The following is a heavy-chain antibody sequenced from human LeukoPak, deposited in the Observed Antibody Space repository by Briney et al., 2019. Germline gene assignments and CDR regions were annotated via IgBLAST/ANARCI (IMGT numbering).Heavy chain of an antibody. CDR3: AARRRLSVIMAVFDI. CDR2: IIPIFGTA. CDR1: GGTFSSYA. Sequence: ASVKVPCKASGGTFSSYAISWVRQAPGQGLEWMGGIIPIFGTANYAQKFQGRVTITADKSTSTAYMELSSLRSEDTAVYFCAARRRLSVIMAVFDIWGQGTMVSVSS. D-gene: IGHD2-8*01. J-gene: IGHJ3*02. V-gene: IGHV1-69*06.